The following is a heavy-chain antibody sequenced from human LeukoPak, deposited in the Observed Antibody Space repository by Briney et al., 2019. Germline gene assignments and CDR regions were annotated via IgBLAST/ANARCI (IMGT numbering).Heavy chain of an antibody. CDR3: ARHAVAYSSGFY. D-gene: IGHD6-19*01. V-gene: IGHV4-39*01. Sequence: SQTLSLTCTVSGDSISSSNYYWGWIRQPPGKGLQWIGNIYYTGSTYHNSSLKSRVTISVDTSNSQFSLKLSSVTAADTAVYFCARHAVAYSSGFYWGPGTLATVSS. CDR2: IYYTGST. CDR1: GDSISSSNYY. J-gene: IGHJ4*02.